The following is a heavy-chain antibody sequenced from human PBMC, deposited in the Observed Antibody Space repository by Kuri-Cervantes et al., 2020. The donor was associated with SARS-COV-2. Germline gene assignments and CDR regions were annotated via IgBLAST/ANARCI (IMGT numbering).Heavy chain of an antibody. D-gene: IGHD6-19*01. Sequence: GESLKISCAASGFTFSSYGMHWVRQAPGKGLEWVSAISGSGGSTYYADSVKGRFTISRDNSKNTLYLQMNCLRAEDTAVYYCAKDKDGGAVACYWGQGTLVTVSS. CDR3: AKDKDGGAVACY. CDR1: GFTFSSYG. J-gene: IGHJ4*02. V-gene: IGHV3-23*01. CDR2: ISGSGGST.